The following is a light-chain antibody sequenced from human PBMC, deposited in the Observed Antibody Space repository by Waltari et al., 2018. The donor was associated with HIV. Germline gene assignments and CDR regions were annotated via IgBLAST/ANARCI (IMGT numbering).Light chain of an antibody. CDR1: SSNIGAGYD. V-gene: IGLV1-40*01. J-gene: IGLJ1*01. CDR3: QSYDSSLSGSDV. CDR2: NNS. Sequence: QSVLTQPPSVSGAPGQRVTISCTGSSSNIGAGYDVHWYQQLPGTAPKLLIYNNSNRPSGVPYRFSGSKSGTSVSLAITGLQAEDEADYYCQSYDSSLSGSDVFGTGTKVTVL.